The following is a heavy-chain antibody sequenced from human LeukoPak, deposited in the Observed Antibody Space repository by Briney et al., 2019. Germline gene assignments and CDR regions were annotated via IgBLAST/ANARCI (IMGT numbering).Heavy chain of an antibody. CDR3: AKVMRRHLNWGSDAFDI. D-gene: IGHD7-27*01. CDR2: FSGSGTST. V-gene: IGHV3-23*01. Sequence: GGSLRLSCAASGFTVASGFTLTSYAMSWVRQAPGKGLEWVSGFSGSGTSTYYADSVKGRFTISRDNSKNTLYLQVNSLRAEDTAVYYCAKVMRRHLNWGSDAFDIWGQGTMVTVSS. J-gene: IGHJ3*02. CDR1: GFTLTSYA.